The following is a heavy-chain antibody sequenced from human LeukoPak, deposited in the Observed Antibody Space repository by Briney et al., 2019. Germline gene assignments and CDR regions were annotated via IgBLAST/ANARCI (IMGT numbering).Heavy chain of an antibody. Sequence: GGSLRLSCAASGFTFSSYEMNCVRQAPKKGLEWVSYISNSGSTIYYADSVKGRFTISRDNAKNSLYLQMNSLRADDTAVYYCARDPRGYSSGSDDFWGQGTLVTVSS. V-gene: IGHV3-48*03. J-gene: IGHJ4*02. CDR1: GFTFSSYE. CDR3: ARDPRGYSSGSDDF. CDR2: ISNSGSTI. D-gene: IGHD5-18*01.